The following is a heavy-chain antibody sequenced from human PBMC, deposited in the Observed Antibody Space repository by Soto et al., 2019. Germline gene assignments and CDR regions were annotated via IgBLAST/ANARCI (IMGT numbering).Heavy chain of an antibody. D-gene: IGHD4-17*01. CDR2: INTDGST. J-gene: IGHJ6*02. CDR1: GFTFSMYW. V-gene: IGHV3-74*01. Sequence: EVQLVESGGGLVQPGGSLRLSCVASGFTFSMYWMHWVRQAPGKGLVWVSRINTDGSTNYADSVKGRFSISRDNAKNTLHLQMNSLSAEDTAVYYCARRTSTVAFYGMDVWGQGTTVTVSS. CDR3: ARRTSTVAFYGMDV.